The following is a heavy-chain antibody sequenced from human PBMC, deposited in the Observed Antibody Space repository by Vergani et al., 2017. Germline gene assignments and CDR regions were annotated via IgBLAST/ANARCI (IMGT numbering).Heavy chain of an antibody. CDR2: IWYDGSNK. V-gene: IGHV3-33*01. J-gene: IGHJ5*02. CDR1: GFTFSSYG. CDR3: ARDXYRAAAGTENWFDP. Sequence: QVQLVESGGGVVQPGRSLILSCAASGFTFSSYGMHWVRQAPGKGLEWVAVIWYDGSNKYYADSVKGRFTISRDNSKNTLYLQMNSLRAEDTAVYYCARDXYRAAAGTENWFDPWGQGTLVTVSS. D-gene: IGHD6-13*01.